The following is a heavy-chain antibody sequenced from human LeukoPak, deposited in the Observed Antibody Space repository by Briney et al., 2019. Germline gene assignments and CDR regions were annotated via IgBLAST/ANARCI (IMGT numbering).Heavy chain of an antibody. CDR2: ITNSGCET. CDR1: GFTFSDYY. Sequence: GGSLRLSCAASGFTFSDYYMGWVRRAPGKGLEGGSYITNSGCETYYPDSVKGRFTISRDNAKKSLYLQVSSMRAEDTAVYYCARALNDAFDIWGQRTMVTVSS. V-gene: IGHV3-11*04. CDR3: ARALNDAFDI. J-gene: IGHJ3*02.